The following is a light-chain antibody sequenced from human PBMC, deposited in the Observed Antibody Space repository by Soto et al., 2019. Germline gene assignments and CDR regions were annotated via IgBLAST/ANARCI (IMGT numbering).Light chain of an antibody. J-gene: IGLJ3*02. CDR2: EVS. CDR3: CSYTSSSTWV. CDR1: SSDVGGYNY. V-gene: IGLV2-14*01. Sequence: QSALTQPASVSGSPGQSITISCTGTSSDVGGYNYVSWYQQHPGTAPKLLIYEVSNRPSGVSNRFSGSKSGNTASLTISGLQGEDEADYYCCSYTSSSTWVFGGGTQLPVL.